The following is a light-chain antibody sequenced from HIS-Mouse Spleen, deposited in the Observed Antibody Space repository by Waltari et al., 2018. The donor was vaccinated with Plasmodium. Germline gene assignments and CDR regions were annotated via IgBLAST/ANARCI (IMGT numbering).Light chain of an antibody. CDR3: QQYDNLPPLFT. Sequence: DIQMTQSPSSLSASVGDRVTITCQASQDISNYLNWYQQKQGKAPKLLFYDASNLETGVPSRFSGSGSGTDFTYTISSLQPEDIATYYCQQYDNLPPLFTFGPGTKVDIK. CDR1: QDISNY. J-gene: IGKJ3*01. V-gene: IGKV1-33*01. CDR2: DAS.